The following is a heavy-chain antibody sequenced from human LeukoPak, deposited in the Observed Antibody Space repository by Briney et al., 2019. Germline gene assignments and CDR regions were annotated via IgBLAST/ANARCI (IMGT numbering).Heavy chain of an antibody. D-gene: IGHD1-26*01. CDR2: FDPEDGET. CDR1: GYTLTELS. CDR3: ATDAQGGAPGDY. J-gene: IGHJ4*02. V-gene: IGHV1-24*01. Sequence: ASVKVSCKVSGYTLTELSMHWVRQAPGKGLEWMGGFDPEDGETICAQKFQGRVTMTGDTSTDTAYMELSSLRSEDTAVYYCATDAQGGAPGDYWGQGTLVTVSS.